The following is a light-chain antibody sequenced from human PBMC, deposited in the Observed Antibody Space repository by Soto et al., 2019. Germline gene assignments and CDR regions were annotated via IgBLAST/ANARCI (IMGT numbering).Light chain of an antibody. J-gene: IGKJ4*01. V-gene: IGKV3-11*01. Sequence: IVLTQSPATLSLSPGERATLSCRARLRVSSYLACYQQQPGQAPRLLNYDASNRATGIPARFSGSGSGTDLTLTISSLEPEDFAVYYWQQRSNWLTFGGGTKVEIK. CDR1: LRVSSY. CDR2: DAS. CDR3: QQRSNWLT.